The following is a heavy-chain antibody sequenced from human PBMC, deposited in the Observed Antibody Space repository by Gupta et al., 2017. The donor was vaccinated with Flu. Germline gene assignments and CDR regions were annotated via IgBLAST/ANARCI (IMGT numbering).Heavy chain of an antibody. Sequence: YMHWVRQAPGQGLEWMGWINANNGDSNCAQNLQGRVTLTRDTSISTIYMELSGLRSDDSAVYYCVREDCTSSVTCSQSFDIWGQGTVVTVSS. CDR1: Y. J-gene: IGHJ3*02. D-gene: IGHD2-2*01. V-gene: IGHV1-2*02. CDR3: VREDCTSSVTCSQSFDI. CDR2: INANNGDS.